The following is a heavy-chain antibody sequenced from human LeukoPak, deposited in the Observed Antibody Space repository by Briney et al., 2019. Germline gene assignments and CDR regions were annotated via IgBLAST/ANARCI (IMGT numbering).Heavy chain of an antibody. D-gene: IGHD3-10*01. CDR1: GGSISSSSYY. V-gene: IGHV4-39*01. CDR3: ARNLWFGEN. J-gene: IGHJ4*02. CDR2: IYYSGGT. Sequence: PSETLSLTCTVSGGSISSSSYYWGWIRQPPGQGLEWIGRIYYSGGTYYNPAPKSRVTISVDTSKNQFSLKLSSVTAADTAVYYCARNLWFGENWGQGTLVTVSS.